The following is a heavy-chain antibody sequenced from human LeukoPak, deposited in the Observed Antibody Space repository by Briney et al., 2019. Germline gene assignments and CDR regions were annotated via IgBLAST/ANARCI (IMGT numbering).Heavy chain of an antibody. J-gene: IGHJ4*02. V-gene: IGHV4-39*07. CDR2: IYYSGST. CDR3: TLRYCSGGSCYALGDY. D-gene: IGHD2-15*01. Sequence: SETLSLTCTVSGGSISSGDYYWSWIRQPPGKGLEWIGSIYYSGSTYYNPSLKSRVTISVDTSKNQFSLKLSSVTAADTAVYYCTLRYCSGGSCYALGDYWGQGTLVTVSS. CDR1: GGSISSGDYY.